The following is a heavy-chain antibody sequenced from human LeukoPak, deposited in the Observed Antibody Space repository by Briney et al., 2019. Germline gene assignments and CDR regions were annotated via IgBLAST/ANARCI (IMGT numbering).Heavy chain of an antibody. D-gene: IGHD1-26*01. J-gene: IGHJ4*02. V-gene: IGHV3-20*04. CDR2: INWNGGST. Sequence: SGGSLRLSCAASGFTFSDYYMSWVRQAPGKGLEWVSGINWNGGSTGYADSVKGRFTISRDNAKNSLYLQMNSLRAEDTALYYCARDRKGGATTYFDYWGQGTLVTVSS. CDR3: ARDRKGGATTYFDY. CDR1: GFTFSDYY.